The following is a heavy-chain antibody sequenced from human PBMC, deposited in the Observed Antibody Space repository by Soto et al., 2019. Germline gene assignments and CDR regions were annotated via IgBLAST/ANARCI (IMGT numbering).Heavy chain of an antibody. CDR2: IIPLYGTV. D-gene: IGHD3-10*01. CDR1: GCTFNSYG. CDR3: ARVRVIRGVIKSHFRL. V-gene: IGHV1-69*06. J-gene: IGHJ4*02. Sequence: SVKVSCKASGCTFNSYGISWVRQAPGQGLDWMGVIIPLYGTVNYAQKFQGRVSITADKSTSTAYMDLNSLRSDDTAVYYCARVRVIRGVIKSHFRLWGQGTLVSVSS.